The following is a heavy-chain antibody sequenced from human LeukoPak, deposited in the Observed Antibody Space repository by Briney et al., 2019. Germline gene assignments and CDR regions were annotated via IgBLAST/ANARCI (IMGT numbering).Heavy chain of an antibody. D-gene: IGHD4-17*01. CDR3: ARANGDYFYYYGMDV. J-gene: IGHJ6*02. CDR1: GGSFSGYY. V-gene: IGHV4-34*01. CDR2: INHSGST. Sequence: KPSETLSLTCAVYGGSFSGYYWSWIRQPPGKGLEWIGEINHSGSTKYNPSLKSRVTISVNTSKNQFSLKLSSVTAADTAVYYCARANGDYFYYYGMDVWGQGTTVTVSS.